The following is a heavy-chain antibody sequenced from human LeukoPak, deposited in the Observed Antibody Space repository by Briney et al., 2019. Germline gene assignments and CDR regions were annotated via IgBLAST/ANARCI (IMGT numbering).Heavy chain of an antibody. CDR3: AHWSGYSLYGMDV. J-gene: IGHJ6*02. V-gene: IGHV1-2*02. CDR1: GYTFTGYY. D-gene: IGHD3-3*01. Sequence: ASVKVSCTASGYTFTGYYMHWVRQAPGQGLEWMGWINPNSGGTNYAQKFQGRVTMTRDTSISTAYMELSRLRSDDTAVYYCAHWSGYSLYGMDVWGQGTTVTVSS. CDR2: INPNSGGT.